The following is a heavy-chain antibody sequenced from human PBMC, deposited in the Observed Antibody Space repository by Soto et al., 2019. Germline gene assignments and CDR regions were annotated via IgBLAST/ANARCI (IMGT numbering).Heavy chain of an antibody. V-gene: IGHV4-34*01. Sequence: PSETLSLTCVVYGGSLSGVYWTWIRQPPGKGLEWIGEINHSGSTSYSPSLESRVTISLDTSNNQFSLKLSSVTAADTAVYYCARGPGYSYGYSVYYYYYGMDVWGQGTTVTVSS. CDR2: INHSGST. CDR3: ARGPGYSYGYSVYYYYYGMDV. D-gene: IGHD5-18*01. J-gene: IGHJ6*02. CDR1: GGSLSGVY.